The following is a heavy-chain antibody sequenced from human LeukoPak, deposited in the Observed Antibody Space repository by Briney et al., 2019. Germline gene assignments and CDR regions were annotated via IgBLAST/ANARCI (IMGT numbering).Heavy chain of an antibody. CDR3: AKDLVPGYGDYSYYFDY. D-gene: IGHD4-17*01. Sequence: GESLRLSCSVSGFTLRDYWMHWVRHAPGKGLVWVSRVNPDGSNTFYADSVKGRFTISRDNSKNTLYLQMNSLRAEDTAVYYCAKDLVPGYGDYSYYFDYWGQGTLVTVSS. CDR2: VNPDGSNT. V-gene: IGHV3-74*01. CDR1: GFTLRDYW. J-gene: IGHJ4*02.